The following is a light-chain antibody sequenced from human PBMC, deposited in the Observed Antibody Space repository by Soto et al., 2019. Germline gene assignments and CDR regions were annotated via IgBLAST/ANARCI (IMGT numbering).Light chain of an antibody. CDR2: GNN. CDR1: SSNIGAGYD. Sequence: QSVLTQPPSVSGAPGQRVTISCTGRSSNIGAGYDVHWYQQLPGTAPKLLIYGNNNRPSGVPDRFSGSKSGTSASLAITGLQAEDEADYYCQSYDSNLSGLFGGGTKLTVL. V-gene: IGLV1-40*01. J-gene: IGLJ2*01. CDR3: QSYDSNLSGL.